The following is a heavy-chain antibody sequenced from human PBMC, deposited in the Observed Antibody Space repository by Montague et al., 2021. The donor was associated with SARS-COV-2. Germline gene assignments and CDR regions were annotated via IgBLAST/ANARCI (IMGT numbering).Heavy chain of an antibody. Sequence: TLSLTCTVAGGSISGDSWCWSWMRQPAGKGLEWIVHSYSTVITNYNPSLKSRVTISVDLSKNQFSLKMTSVTAADTAVYYCARDPHDYGWFDPWGQGTLVTVSS. J-gene: IGHJ5*02. CDR3: ARDPHDYGWFDP. CDR1: GGSISGDSWC. CDR2: SYSTVIT. V-gene: IGHV4-61*09. D-gene: IGHD4-17*01.